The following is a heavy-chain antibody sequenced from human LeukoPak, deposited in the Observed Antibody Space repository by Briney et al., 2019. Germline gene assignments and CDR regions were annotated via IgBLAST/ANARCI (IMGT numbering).Heavy chain of an antibody. CDR1: GFTFSSYN. CDR3: ARITVPGILFS. V-gene: IGHV3-23*01. Sequence: GGSLRLSCAASGFTFSSYNMNWVRQAPGKGLEWVSAISGSGGSTYYADSVKGRFTISRDNSKNTLYLQMNSLRAEDTAVYYCARITVPGILFSWGQGTLVTVSS. CDR2: ISGSGGST. D-gene: IGHD6-19*01. J-gene: IGHJ4*02.